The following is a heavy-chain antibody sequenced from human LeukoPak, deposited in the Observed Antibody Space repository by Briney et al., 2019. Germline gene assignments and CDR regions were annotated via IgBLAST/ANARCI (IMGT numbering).Heavy chain of an antibody. D-gene: IGHD4-17*01. CDR2: IIPIFGTA. J-gene: IGHJ4*02. CDR1: GGTFSSYA. CDR3: ASPQDTVTTPPLVY. Sequence: ASVKVSCKASGGTFSSYAISWVRQAPGQGLEWMGGIIPIFGTANYAQKFQGRVTITADESTSTAYMELSSLRSEDTAVYYCASPQDTVTTPPLVYWGQGTLVTVSS. V-gene: IGHV1-69*13.